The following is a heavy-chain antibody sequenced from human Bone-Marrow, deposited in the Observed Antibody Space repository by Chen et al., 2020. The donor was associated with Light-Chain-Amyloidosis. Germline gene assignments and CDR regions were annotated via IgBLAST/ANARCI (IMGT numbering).Heavy chain of an antibody. J-gene: IGHJ4*02. CDR1: GGTFSTSA. CDR3: ARARLQYSSGWPFDY. V-gene: IGHV1-69*01. Sequence: QVLLVQSGAEVKKPGSSVKVSCKASGGTFSTSAINWVRQAPGQGLEWMGGIIPSLGTASYAQKFQGRVTITADESTSTVYMELSSLRSEDTAVYYCARARLQYSSGWPFDYWGQGTLVTVSS. D-gene: IGHD6-19*01. CDR2: IIPSLGTA.